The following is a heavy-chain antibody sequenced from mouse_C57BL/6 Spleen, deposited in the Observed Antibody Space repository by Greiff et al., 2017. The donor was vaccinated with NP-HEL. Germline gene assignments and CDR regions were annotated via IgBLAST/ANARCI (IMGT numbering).Heavy chain of an antibody. CDR1: GYAFTNYL. J-gene: IGHJ4*01. V-gene: IGHV1-54*01. CDR2: INPGSGGT. CDR3: ARKVYAMDY. Sequence: QVQLKQSGAELVRPGTSVKVSCKASGYAFTNYLIEWVKQRPGQGLEWIGVINPGSGGTNYNEKFKGKATLTADKSSSTAYMQLSSLTSEDSAVYFCARKVYAMDYWGQGTSVTVSS. D-gene: IGHD1-3*01.